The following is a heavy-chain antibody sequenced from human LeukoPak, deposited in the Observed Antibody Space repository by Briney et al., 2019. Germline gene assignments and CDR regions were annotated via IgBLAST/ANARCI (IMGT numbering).Heavy chain of an antibody. CDR2: IRYDGSNK. V-gene: IGHV3-30*02. J-gene: IGHJ4*02. D-gene: IGHD2-2*01. CDR3: AKDRVGYCSSTSCSNFDY. CDR1: GFTFSSYG. Sequence: GGSLRLSCAASGFTFSSYGMYWVRQAPGKGLEWAAFIRYDGSNKYYADSVKGRFTISRDNSKNTLYLQMNSLRAEDTAVYYCAKDRVGYCSSTSCSNFDYWGQGTLVTVSS.